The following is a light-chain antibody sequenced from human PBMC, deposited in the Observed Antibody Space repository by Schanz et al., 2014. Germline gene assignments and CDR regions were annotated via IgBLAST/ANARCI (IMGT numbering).Light chain of an antibody. V-gene: IGKV4-1*01. CDR1: QSVLYTSDNKNY. CDR3: QQYYGTPPT. CDR2: WAS. J-gene: IGKJ1*01. Sequence: DIVMTQSPDSLAVSLGERATINCKSSQSVLYTSDNKNYLAWYQHKPGQPPKLLISWASTRESGVPDRFSGSGSGTDFTLTISSLQAEDVAVYYCQQYYGTPPTFGQGTKVEIK.